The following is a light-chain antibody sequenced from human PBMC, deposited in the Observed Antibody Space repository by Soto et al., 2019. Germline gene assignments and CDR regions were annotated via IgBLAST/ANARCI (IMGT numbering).Light chain of an antibody. Sequence: QSALTQPPSASGSPGQSVTISCTGTSSDVGGYYYVSWYQQHPGKAPKLMIYEVSKRPSGVPDRFSGSKSGNTASLTVSGLQAEDEADYYCSSYAGSNNLVVFGGGTKLTVL. CDR1: SSDVGGYYY. CDR2: EVS. CDR3: SSYAGSNNLVV. J-gene: IGLJ2*01. V-gene: IGLV2-8*01.